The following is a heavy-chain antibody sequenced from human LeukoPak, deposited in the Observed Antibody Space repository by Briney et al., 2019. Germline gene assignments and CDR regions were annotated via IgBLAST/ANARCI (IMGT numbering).Heavy chain of an antibody. CDR3: ARGPRYCSSTSCNYGMDV. Sequence: SVKVSCKASGGTFSSYAISWVRQAPGQGLEWMGRIIPIFGIANYAQKFQGRVTITADKSMSTAFMELSSLRSEDTAVYYCARGPRYCSSTSCNYGMDVWGQGTTVTVSS. CDR2: IIPIFGIA. CDR1: GGTFSSYA. V-gene: IGHV1-69*04. J-gene: IGHJ6*02. D-gene: IGHD2-2*01.